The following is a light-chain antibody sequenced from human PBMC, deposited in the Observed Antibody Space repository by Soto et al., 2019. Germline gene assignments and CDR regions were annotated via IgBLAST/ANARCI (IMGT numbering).Light chain of an antibody. CDR2: DAS. V-gene: IGKV3-11*01. CDR1: QSVSSY. CDR3: QQRKT. Sequence: EIVLTQSPATLSLSPGERATLSCRASQSVSSYLAWYQQKPGQAPRLLIYDASNRATGIPARVSGSGSGTDFTLTISCLEPEDFAVYYCQQRKTFGGGTMVEIQ. J-gene: IGKJ4*01.